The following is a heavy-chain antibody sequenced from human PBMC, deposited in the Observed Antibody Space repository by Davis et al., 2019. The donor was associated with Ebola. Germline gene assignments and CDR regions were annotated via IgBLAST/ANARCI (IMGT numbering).Heavy chain of an antibody. J-gene: IGHJ6*03. D-gene: IGHD6-13*01. Sequence: PSETLSLTCAVYGGSFSGYYWSWIRQPAGKGLEWIGRIYTSGSTNYNPSLKSRVTMSVDTSKNQFSLKLSSVTAADTAVYYCARGGSSSWLNYYYYYMDVWGKGTTVTVSS. CDR1: GGSFSGYY. V-gene: IGHV4-59*10. CDR3: ARGGSSSWLNYYYYYMDV. CDR2: IYTSGST.